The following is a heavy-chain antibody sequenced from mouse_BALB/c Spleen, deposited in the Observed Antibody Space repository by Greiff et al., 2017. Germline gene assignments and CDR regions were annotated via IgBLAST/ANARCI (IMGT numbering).Heavy chain of an antibody. Sequence: DVKLVESGGGLVQPGGSLKLSCAASGFTFSSYTMSWVRQTPEKRLEWVAYISNGGGSTYYPDTVKGRFTISRDNAKNTLYLQMSSLKSEDTAMYYCARRELGHYAMDYWGQGTSVTVSS. CDR2: ISNGGGST. V-gene: IGHV5-12-2*01. D-gene: IGHD4-1*01. J-gene: IGHJ4*01. CDR3: ARRELGHYAMDY. CDR1: GFTFSSYT.